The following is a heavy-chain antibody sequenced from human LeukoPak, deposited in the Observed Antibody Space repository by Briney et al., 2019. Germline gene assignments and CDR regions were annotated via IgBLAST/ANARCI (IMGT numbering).Heavy chain of an antibody. V-gene: IGHV1-8*03. Sequence: APVKVSCKASGYTFTSYDINWVRQATGQGLEWMGWMNPNSGNTGYAQKFQGRVTITRNTSISTAYMELSSLRSEDTAVYYCARDRAQYYDFSEWFPWGQGTLVTVSS. J-gene: IGHJ5*02. CDR3: ARDRAQYYDFSEWFP. D-gene: IGHD3-3*01. CDR2: MNPNSGNT. CDR1: GYTFTSYD.